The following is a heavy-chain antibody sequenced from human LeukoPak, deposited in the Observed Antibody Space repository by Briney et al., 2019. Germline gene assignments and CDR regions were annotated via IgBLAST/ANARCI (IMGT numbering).Heavy chain of an antibody. Sequence: SETLSLTCTVSGGSISSSRYYWGWIRQPPGKGLEWIGSIYYSGSTNYNPSLKSRVTISVDTPKNQFSLKVSSVTAADTAVYYCARRLVGATANFDYWGQGTLVTVSS. V-gene: IGHV4-39*01. CDR2: IYYSGST. CDR1: GGSISSSRYY. D-gene: IGHD1-26*01. CDR3: ARRLVGATANFDY. J-gene: IGHJ4*02.